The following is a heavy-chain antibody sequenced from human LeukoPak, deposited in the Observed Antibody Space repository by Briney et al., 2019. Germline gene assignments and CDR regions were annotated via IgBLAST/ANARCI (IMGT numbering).Heavy chain of an antibody. CDR1: GDSISSSY. CDR3: ARVHCSSTSCHPYYFDY. D-gene: IGHD2-2*01. CDR2: IYYSGST. Sequence: PSETLSLTCTVSGDSISSSYWSWIRQPPGKGLEWIGYIYYSGSTNYNPSLKSRVTISVDTSKNQFSLKLSSVTAADTAVYYCARVHCSSTSCHPYYFDYWGQGTLVTGSS. V-gene: IGHV4-59*01. J-gene: IGHJ4*02.